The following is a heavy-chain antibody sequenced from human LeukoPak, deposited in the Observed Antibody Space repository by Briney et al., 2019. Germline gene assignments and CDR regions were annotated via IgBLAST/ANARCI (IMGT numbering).Heavy chain of an antibody. CDR2: ISYDGSNK. J-gene: IGHJ4*02. V-gene: IGHV3-30*04. CDR1: GFTFSSYA. D-gene: IGHD5-18*01. CDR3: ARAGTGYSYGFFDY. Sequence: GRSLRLSCAASGFTFSSYAMHWVRQAPGKGLEWVAVISYDGSNKYYADSVKGRFTISRDNSKNTLYLQMNSLRAEDTAVYCCARAGTGYSYGFFDYWGQGTLVTVSS.